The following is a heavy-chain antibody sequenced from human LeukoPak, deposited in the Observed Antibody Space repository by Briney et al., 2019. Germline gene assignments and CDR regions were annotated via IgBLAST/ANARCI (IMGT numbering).Heavy chain of an antibody. D-gene: IGHD2-8*01. J-gene: IGHJ4*02. CDR2: INPSGGST. Sequence: ASVKASCKASGYTFTSYYMHWVRQAPGQGLEWMGIINPSGGSTSYAQKFQGRVTMTRDMSTSTVYMELSSLRSEDTAVYYCASGALKRYCTNGVCGPDYWGQGTLVTVSS. CDR1: GYTFTSYY. CDR3: ASGALKRYCTNGVCGPDY. V-gene: IGHV1-46*01.